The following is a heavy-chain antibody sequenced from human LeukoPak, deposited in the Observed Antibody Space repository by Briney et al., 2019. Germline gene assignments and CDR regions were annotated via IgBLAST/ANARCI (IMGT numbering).Heavy chain of an antibody. CDR1: GGSISSHY. CDR2: IYYSGST. V-gene: IGHV4-59*11. D-gene: IGHD3-10*01. CDR3: ARAGEYYYGSGSYSPTWFDP. Sequence: PSETLSLTCTVSGGSISSHYWSWIRQPPGKGLEWIGYIYYSGSTNYNPSLKSRVTISVDTSKNQFSPKLSSVTAADTAVYYCARAGEYYYGSGSYSPTWFDPWGQGALVTVSS. J-gene: IGHJ5*02.